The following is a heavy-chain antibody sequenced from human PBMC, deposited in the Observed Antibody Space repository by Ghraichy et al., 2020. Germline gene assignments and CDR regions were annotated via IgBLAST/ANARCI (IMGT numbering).Heavy chain of an antibody. V-gene: IGHV3-15*01. CDR2: IKSIGSGGTA. Sequence: GGSLRLSCATSGFTFIDAWMTWVRQAPGKGLEWIGRIKSIGSGGTADYAAPVKGRLTISRDDSKNTVYLQLNSLRTEYTGVYYCKWEHSFYYGLDVWGQGTTVSVSS. J-gene: IGHJ6*02. D-gene: IGHD1-26*01. CDR3: KWEHSFYYGLDV. CDR1: GFTFIDAW.